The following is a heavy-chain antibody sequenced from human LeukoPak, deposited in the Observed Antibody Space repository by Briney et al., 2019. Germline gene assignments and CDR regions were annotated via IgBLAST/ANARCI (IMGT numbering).Heavy chain of an antibody. CDR2: IYYSGST. J-gene: IGHJ4*02. V-gene: IGHV4-59*08. D-gene: IGHD3-22*01. Sequence: SETLSLTCTVSGGSISSYYWSWIRQPPGKGLEWIGYIYYSGSTNYNPSLKSRVTISVDTSKNQFSLKLSSVTAADTAVYYCARRTYYYDSSGYHTRGYYFDYWGQGTLFTVSS. CDR3: ARRTYYYDSSGYHTRGYYFDY. CDR1: GGSISSYY.